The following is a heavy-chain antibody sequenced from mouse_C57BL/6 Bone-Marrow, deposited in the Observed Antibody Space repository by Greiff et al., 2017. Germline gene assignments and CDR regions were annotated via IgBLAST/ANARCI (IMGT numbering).Heavy chain of an antibody. J-gene: IGHJ1*03. CDR2: ISNLAYSI. V-gene: IGHV5-15*01. D-gene: IGHD1-1*01. CDR3: ARRGGSSYWYFDV. CDR1: GFTFRDYG. Sequence: EVQVVASGGGLVQPGGSLQLSCAASGFTFRDYGMAWVRPAPRKGPEWVAFISNLAYSIYYADTVTGRFTISRENAKNTLYLEMSSLRSEDTAMYYCARRGGSSYWYFDVGGTGTTVTVSS.